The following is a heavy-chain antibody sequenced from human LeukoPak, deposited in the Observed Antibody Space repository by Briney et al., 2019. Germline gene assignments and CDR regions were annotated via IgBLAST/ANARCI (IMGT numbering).Heavy chain of an antibody. CDR2: IYTSGST. Sequence: SETLSLTCTVSGGSISSYYWSWIRQPAGQGLEWIGRIYTSGSTNYNPSLKSRVTMSVDTSKNQFSLKLSSVTAADTAVYYCARSSGSYFGYYFDYWGQGTLVTVSS. J-gene: IGHJ4*02. CDR3: ARSSGSYFGYYFDY. CDR1: GGSISSYY. D-gene: IGHD1-26*01. V-gene: IGHV4-4*07.